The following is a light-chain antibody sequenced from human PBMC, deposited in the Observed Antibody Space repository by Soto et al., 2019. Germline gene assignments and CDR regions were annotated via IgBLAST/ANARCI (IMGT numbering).Light chain of an antibody. CDR1: SSDVGNYNL. CDR3: CSYAGSITFT. V-gene: IGLV2-23*02. J-gene: IGLJ2*01. CDR2: ATR. Sequence: QSALTQPASVSGSPGQSITISCTGTSSDVGNYNLVSWYQQHPGKAPKLIIYATRTRPSGVSNRYSGSKSGNTASLTISGLQAEDEATYHCCSYAGSITFTFGGGTKLTVL.